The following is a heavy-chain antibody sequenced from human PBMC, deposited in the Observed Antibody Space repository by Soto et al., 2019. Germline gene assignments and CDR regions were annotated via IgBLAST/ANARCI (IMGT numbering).Heavy chain of an antibody. CDR2: INHSGST. J-gene: IGHJ4*02. CDR1: GGSFSGYY. D-gene: IGHD3-10*01. CDR3: ARVRFGELLYYFDY. Sequence: LTCAVYGGSFSGYYWSWIRQPPGKGLEWIGEINHSGSTNYNPSLKSRVTISVDTSKNQFSLKLSSVTAADTAVYYCARVRFGELLYYFDYWGQGTLVTVSS. V-gene: IGHV4-34*01.